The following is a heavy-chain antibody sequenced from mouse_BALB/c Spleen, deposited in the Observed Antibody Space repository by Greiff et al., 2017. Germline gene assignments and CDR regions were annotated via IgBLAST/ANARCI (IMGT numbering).Heavy chain of an antibody. Sequence: EVKLVESGGGLVKPGGSLKLSCAASGFTFSSYTMSWVRQTPEKRLEWVATISSGGSYTYYPDSVKGRFTISRDNAKNTLYLQMSSLKSEDTAMYYCTRENYDYDDYWGQGTTLTVSS. CDR1: GFTFSSYT. CDR3: TRENYDYDDY. J-gene: IGHJ2*01. CDR2: ISSGGSYT. D-gene: IGHD2-4*01. V-gene: IGHV5-6-4*01.